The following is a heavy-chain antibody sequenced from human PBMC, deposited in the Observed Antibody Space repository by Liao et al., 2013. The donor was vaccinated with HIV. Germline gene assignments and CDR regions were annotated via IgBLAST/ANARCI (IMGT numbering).Heavy chain of an antibody. CDR1: GGSISNYY. J-gene: IGHJ5*02. CDR2: ISASGST. D-gene: IGHD3-10*01. CDR3: ARDASGGSRWFDP. V-gene: IGHV4-4*07. Sequence: QVHLQESGPGLVKSSETLSLTCSVSGGSISNYYWSWIRQSAGKGLEWIGRISASGSTNYNPSLKSRLTMSVDTSKNQFSVSLSSVTAADTALYYCARDASGGSRWFDPWGQGSLVTVSS.